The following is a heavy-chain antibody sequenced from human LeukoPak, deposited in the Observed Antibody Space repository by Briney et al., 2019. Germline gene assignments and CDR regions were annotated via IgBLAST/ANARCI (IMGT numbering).Heavy chain of an antibody. CDR2: LYYTGST. Sequence: SETLSLTCTVSGGSITSNSYYWAWIRQPPGKGLEWIGSLYYTGSTNYSPSLKSRVTISGDTSKNQFSLKLSSVTAADTAVYYCARVYYDSSGYYYRREYYFDYWGQGTLVTVSS. CDR1: GGSITSNSYY. J-gene: IGHJ4*02. D-gene: IGHD3-22*01. V-gene: IGHV4-39*07. CDR3: ARVYYDSSGYYYRREYYFDY.